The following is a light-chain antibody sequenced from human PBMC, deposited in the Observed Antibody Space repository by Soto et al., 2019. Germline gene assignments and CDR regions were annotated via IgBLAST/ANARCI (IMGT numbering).Light chain of an antibody. V-gene: IGKV1-27*01. CDR3: QQYNSAPWT. CDR1: QGISNY. J-gene: IGKJ1*01. Sequence: DIEMTQSPSSLSASVGDRVTITCRASQGISNYLAWYQQKPGKVPKILIYGTYTLQSGVPSPFSGSGSETDFTLTISSLQPEDGATYYCQQYNSAPWTFGQGTKVEIK. CDR2: GTY.